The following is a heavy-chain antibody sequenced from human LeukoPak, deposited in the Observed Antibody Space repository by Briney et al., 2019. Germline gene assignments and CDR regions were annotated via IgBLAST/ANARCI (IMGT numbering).Heavy chain of an antibody. CDR1: GFTFSSYE. V-gene: IGHV3-30*18. J-gene: IGHJ6*02. Sequence: PGGSLRLSCAASGFTFSSYEMNWVRQAPGKGLEWVAVISYDGSNKYYADSVKGRFTISRDNSKNTLYLQMNSLRAEDTAVYYCAKCRSIVVVPAAYPSPVYYGMDVWGQGTTVTVSS. CDR3: AKCRSIVVVPAAYPSPVYYGMDV. CDR2: ISYDGSNK. D-gene: IGHD2-2*01.